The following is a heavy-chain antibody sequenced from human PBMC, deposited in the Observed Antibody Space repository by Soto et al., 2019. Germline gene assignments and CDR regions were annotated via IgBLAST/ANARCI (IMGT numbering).Heavy chain of an antibody. CDR1: GGSISSYY. V-gene: IGHV4-59*01. CDR3: ARDLGDYYYGMDV. J-gene: IGHJ6*02. D-gene: IGHD3-16*01. CDR2: IYYSGST. Sequence: QVQLQESGPGLVKPSETLSLTCTVSGGSISSYYWSWIRQPPGKGLEWIGYIYYSGSTNYNPSLKSRVTISVDTSKNQCSLKLSSVTAADTAVYYCARDLGDYYYGMDVWGQGTTVTVSS.